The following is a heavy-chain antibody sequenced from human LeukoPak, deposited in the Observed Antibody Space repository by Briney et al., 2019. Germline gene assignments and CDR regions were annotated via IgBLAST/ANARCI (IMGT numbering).Heavy chain of an antibody. D-gene: IGHD3-10*01. CDR2: IYYSGST. V-gene: IGHV4-59*06. CDR1: GGSISSYY. CDR3: ARANGSGSRYGYYYYGMDV. J-gene: IGHJ6*02. Sequence: SETLSLTCTVSGGSISSYYWSWIRQHPGKGLEWIGYIYYSGSTYYNPSLKSRVTISVDTSKNQFSLKLSSVTAADTAVYYCARANGSGSRYGYYYYGMDVWGQGTTVTVSS.